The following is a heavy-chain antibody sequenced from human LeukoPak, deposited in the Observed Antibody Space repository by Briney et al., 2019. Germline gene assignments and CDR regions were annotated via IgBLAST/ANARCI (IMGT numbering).Heavy chain of an antibody. Sequence: GGSLRLSCVGSGFSFSNYWMSWVRQAPGKGLGWVANISPDGSQKNYVDSMKSRLTIARENAKNSVYLQIDSLTVDDTAVYYCARPSSYSSGWGSDHWGQGILVTVCS. J-gene: IGHJ4*02. D-gene: IGHD6-19*01. CDR2: ISPDGSQK. CDR3: ARPSSYSSGWGSDH. CDR1: GFSFSNYW. V-gene: IGHV3-7*01.